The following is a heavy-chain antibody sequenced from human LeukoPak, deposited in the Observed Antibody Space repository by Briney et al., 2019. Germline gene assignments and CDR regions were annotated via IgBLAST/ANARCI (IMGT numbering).Heavy chain of an antibody. CDR2: IKQDGSEK. V-gene: IGHV3-7*03. J-gene: IGHJ4*02. CDR1: GFTFSTYW. CDR3: QAEASTVAGTVY. D-gene: IGHD6-19*01. Sequence: PGGSLRLSSAASGFTFSTYWMSWVRQAPGKGLEWVANIKQDGSEKYYVDSVKGRFTISRDNAKNSLYLQMNSLRAEDTAVYYCQAEASTVAGTVYWGQGTLVTVSS.